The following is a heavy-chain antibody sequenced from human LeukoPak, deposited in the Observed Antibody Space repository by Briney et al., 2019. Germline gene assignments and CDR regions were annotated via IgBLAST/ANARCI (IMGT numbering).Heavy chain of an antibody. CDR3: ARDSLEIAAAEQGNY. D-gene: IGHD6-13*01. CDR1: GFTFDDYA. J-gene: IGHJ4*02. Sequence: LRLSWAASGFTFDDYAMHWVRQAPGKGLEWIGYIYHSGSTYYNPSLKSRVTISVDRSKNQFSLKLSSVTAADTAVYYCARDSLEIAAAEQGNYWGQGTLVTVSS. V-gene: IGHV4-30-2*01. CDR2: IYHSGST.